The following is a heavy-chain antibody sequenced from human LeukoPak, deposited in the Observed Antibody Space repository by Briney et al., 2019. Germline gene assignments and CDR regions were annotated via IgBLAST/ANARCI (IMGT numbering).Heavy chain of an antibody. CDR3: ARVDEGPWSPEYYFDY. CDR1: GFTVSSNY. D-gene: IGHD2-15*01. J-gene: IGHJ4*02. Sequence: GGSLRLSCAASGFTVSSNYMSWVRQAPGKGLEWVSVIYGGGSTDYADSVKGRFTVSRDNAKNSLYLQMNSLRAEDTAVYYCARVDEGPWSPEYYFDYWGQGTLVTVSS. CDR2: IYGGGST. V-gene: IGHV3-53*01.